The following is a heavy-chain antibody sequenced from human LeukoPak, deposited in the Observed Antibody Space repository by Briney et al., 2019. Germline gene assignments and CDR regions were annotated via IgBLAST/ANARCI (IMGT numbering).Heavy chain of an antibody. CDR3: PRGSRRTGTTDAFDI. J-gene: IGHJ3*02. CDR1: GYTFTSYD. Sequence: GASVKVSCKASGYTFTSYDFNWVRQATGQGLGWMGWMNPNRGNKGYAQKFQGRVTMTRNTSISTAYMELSSLRSEDTAVYYCPRGSRRTGTTDAFDIWGRGTMVTVSS. CDR2: MNPNRGNK. V-gene: IGHV1-8*01. D-gene: IGHD1-1*01.